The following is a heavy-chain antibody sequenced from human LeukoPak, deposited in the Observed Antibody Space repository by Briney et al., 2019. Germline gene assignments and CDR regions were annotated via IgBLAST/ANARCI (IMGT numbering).Heavy chain of an antibody. J-gene: IGHJ6*03. CDR3: ARLSSGSGSYYNYYYYYMDV. CDR1: GGSFSGYY. V-gene: IGHV4-34*01. CDR2: INHSGST. D-gene: IGHD3-10*01. Sequence: ASETLSLTCAVYGGSFSGYYWSWIRQPPGKGLEWIGEINHSGSTNYNPSLKSRVTISVDTSKNQFSLKLSSVTAADTAVYYCARLSSGSGSYYNYYYYYMDVWGKGTTVTISS.